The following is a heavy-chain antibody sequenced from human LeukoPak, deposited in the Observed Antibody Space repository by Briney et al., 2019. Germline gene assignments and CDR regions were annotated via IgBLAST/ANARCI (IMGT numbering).Heavy chain of an antibody. CDR2: ISYDGSNK. CDR3: ARDLLFITGNFDY. Sequence: GGSLRLSCAASGFTFSSYAMHWVRQAPGKGLEWVAVISYDGSNKYYADSVKGRFTISRDNSKNTLYLQMNSLRAEDTAVYYCARDLLFITGNFDYWGQGTLVTVSS. D-gene: IGHD1-20*01. J-gene: IGHJ4*02. V-gene: IGHV3-30-3*01. CDR1: GFTFSSYA.